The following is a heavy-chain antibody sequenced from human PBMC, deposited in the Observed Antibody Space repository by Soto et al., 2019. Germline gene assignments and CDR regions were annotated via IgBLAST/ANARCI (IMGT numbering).Heavy chain of an antibody. CDR1: GGTFSSYA. CDR2: IIPIFGTA. Sequence: QVQLVQSGAEVKKPGSSVKVSCKASGGTFSSYAISWVRQAPGQGLEWMGGIIPIFGTANYAQKFQGRVTITADESTSTDYMELSSLRSEDTAVYYCARNSYYYDSSGYYWGYYYYGMDVWGQGTTVTVSS. V-gene: IGHV1-69*01. D-gene: IGHD3-22*01. CDR3: ARNSYYYDSSGYYWGYYYYGMDV. J-gene: IGHJ6*02.